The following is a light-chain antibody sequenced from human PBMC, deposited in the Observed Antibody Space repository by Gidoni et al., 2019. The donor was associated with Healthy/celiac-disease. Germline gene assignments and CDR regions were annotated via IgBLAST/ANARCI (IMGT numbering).Light chain of an antibody. CDR3: SSYTSSSTWV. J-gene: IGLJ3*02. V-gene: IGLV2-14*01. CDR1: SSDVGGYHY. CDR2: EVS. Sequence: HSSLTHPASVSGSPGPSITISCTGTSSDVGGYHYVSWYQQHPGKAPKLMIYEVSNRPSGVSNRFSGSKSGNTASLTISGLQAEDEADYYCSSYTSSSTWVFGGGTKLTVL.